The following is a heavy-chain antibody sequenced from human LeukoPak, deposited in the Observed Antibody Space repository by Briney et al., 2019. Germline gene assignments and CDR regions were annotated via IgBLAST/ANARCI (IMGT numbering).Heavy chain of an antibody. V-gene: IGHV3-23*01. J-gene: IGHJ4*02. CDR3: AKGQNTVATAPFDY. D-gene: IGHD4-17*01. CDR2: INSAGST. Sequence: GGSLRLSCAASGFTFSSYAMSWVRQAPGKGLEWVSAINSAGSTYYGDSVRGRFTISRDNSKNVLHLQMNSLRAEDTALYYCAKGQNTVATAPFDYWGLGTLVTVSS. CDR1: GFTFSSYA.